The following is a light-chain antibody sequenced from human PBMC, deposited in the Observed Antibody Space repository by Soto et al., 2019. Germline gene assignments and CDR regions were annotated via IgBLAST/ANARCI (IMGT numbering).Light chain of an antibody. CDR1: SSDVGFYNY. CDR2: EVT. CDR3: CSYAGSYNYVV. J-gene: IGLJ2*01. Sequence: QSALTQPPSASGSPGQSVTISCTGTSSDVGFYNYVSWFQHHPGKAPKLMIYEVTKRPSGVPDRFSGSKSGNTASLTVSGLQAEDEADYYCCSYAGSYNYVVFGGGTKLTVL. V-gene: IGLV2-8*01.